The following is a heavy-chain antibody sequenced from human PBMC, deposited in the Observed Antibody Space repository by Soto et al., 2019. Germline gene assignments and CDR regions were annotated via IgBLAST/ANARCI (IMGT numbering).Heavy chain of an antibody. Sequence: EVQLVESGGGLVKPGGSLRLSCAASGFTFSSYSMNWVRQAPGKGLEWVSSISSSSSSIYYADSVKGRFTISRDNAKNSLSLKMNTLTAEDTAVYYCARDTYYYGSGSYSPWGQGTLVTVSS. J-gene: IGHJ5*02. D-gene: IGHD3-10*01. CDR1: GFTFSSYS. CDR2: ISSSSSSI. V-gene: IGHV3-21*01. CDR3: ARDTYYYGSGSYSP.